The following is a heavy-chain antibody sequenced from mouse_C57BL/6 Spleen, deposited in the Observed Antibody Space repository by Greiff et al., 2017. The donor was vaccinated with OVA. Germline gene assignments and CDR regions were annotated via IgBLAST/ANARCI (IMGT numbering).Heavy chain of an antibody. D-gene: IGHD1-1*01. CDR2: INPSSGYT. Sequence: VQLQESGAELARPGASVKMSCKASGYTFTSYTMPWVNQRPGQGLEWIGYINPSSGYTKYNQKFKDKATLTADKSSSTAYMQLSSLTSDDSAVYYCARDSGSSYPFDYWGQGTTLTVSS. CDR1: GYTFTSYT. CDR3: ARDSGSSYPFDY. J-gene: IGHJ2*01. V-gene: IGHV1-4*01.